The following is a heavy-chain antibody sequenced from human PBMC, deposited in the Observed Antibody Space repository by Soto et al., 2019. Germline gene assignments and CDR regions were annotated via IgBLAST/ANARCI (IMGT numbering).Heavy chain of an antibody. CDR2: ISAYNGNT. CDR1: GYTFTSYG. V-gene: IGHV1-18*01. J-gene: IGHJ6*03. CDR3: ARDPNYYYYYMDV. Sequence: GASVKVSCKASGYTFTSYGISWVRQAPGQGLEWMGWISAYNGNTNYVQKLRGRVTMTTDTSTSTAYMELRSLRSDDTAVYYCARDPNYYYYYMDVWGKGTTVTVSS.